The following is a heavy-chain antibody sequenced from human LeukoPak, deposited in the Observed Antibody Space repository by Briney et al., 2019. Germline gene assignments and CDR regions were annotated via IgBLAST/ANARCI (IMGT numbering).Heavy chain of an antibody. CDR2: INHSGST. J-gene: IGHJ3*02. Sequence: SETLSLTCAVYGGSFSDYYWSCIRQPPGKGLEWIGEINHSGSTNYNPSLKSRVTISVDTSKNQFSLKLSSVTAADTAVYYCARTEWQLVGGSAFDIWGQGTMVTVSS. CDR3: ARTEWQLVGGSAFDI. CDR1: GGSFSDYY. V-gene: IGHV4-34*01. D-gene: IGHD6-6*01.